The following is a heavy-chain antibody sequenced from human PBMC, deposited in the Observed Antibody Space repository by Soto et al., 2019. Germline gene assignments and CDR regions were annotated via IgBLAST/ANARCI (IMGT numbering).Heavy chain of an antibody. V-gene: IGHV3-13*01. CDR1: GFTFSSYD. CDR2: IGTAGDT. CDR3: ARAGSYDSSGSSDAFDI. J-gene: IGHJ3*02. Sequence: GGSLRLSCAASGFTFSSYDMHWVRQATGKGLEWVSAIGTAGDTYYPGSVKGRFTISRENAKNSLYLQMNSLRAGDTAVYYCARAGSYDSSGSSDAFDIWGQGTMVTVSS. D-gene: IGHD3-22*01.